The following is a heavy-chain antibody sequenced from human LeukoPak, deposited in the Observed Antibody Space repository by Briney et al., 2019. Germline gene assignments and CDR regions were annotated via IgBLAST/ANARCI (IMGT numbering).Heavy chain of an antibody. CDR2: ISHRGST. CDR3: ARGAEYYAIWRGYAGYSDY. J-gene: IGHJ4*02. D-gene: IGHD3-3*01. Sequence: PSETLSLTCTVSGGSITNYYWGWIRQPPGKGLEWVGSISHRGSTYYNPSLRSRITISLDRSKQKFSLKLTSVTAADTAVYFCARGAEYYAIWRGYAGYSDYWGQGISVTVSS. CDR1: GGSITNYY. V-gene: IGHV4-38-2*02.